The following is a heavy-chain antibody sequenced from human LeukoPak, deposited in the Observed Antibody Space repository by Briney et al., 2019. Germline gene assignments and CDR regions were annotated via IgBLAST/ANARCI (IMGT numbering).Heavy chain of an antibody. CDR1: GGSITQTNY. CDR3: AREGGPYPPLDY. V-gene: IGHV4-4*02. CDR2: VNLQGST. Sequence: SGTLSLTCDVSGGSITQTNYWTWVRQPPGKGLESIGEVNLQGSTNYNPPLMRRVAISVDTPANHVSLQLPSVTAADTAVYYCAREGGPYPPLDYSGQGTLVTVSS. J-gene: IGHJ4*02.